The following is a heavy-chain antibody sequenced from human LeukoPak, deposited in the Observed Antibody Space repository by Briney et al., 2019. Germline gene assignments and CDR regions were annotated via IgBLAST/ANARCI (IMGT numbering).Heavy chain of an antibody. J-gene: IGHJ4*02. CDR2: IIPILGIA. CDR1: GGTFSSYA. V-gene: IGHV1-69*04. CDR3: ARRGPLVATSRGGFYYFDY. D-gene: IGHD5-12*01. Sequence: SVKVSCKASGGTFSSYAISWVRQAPGQGLEWMGRIIPILGIANYAQKFQGRVTITADKSTSTAYMELSSLRSEDTAVYYCARRGPLVATSRGGFYYFDYWGQGTLVTVSS.